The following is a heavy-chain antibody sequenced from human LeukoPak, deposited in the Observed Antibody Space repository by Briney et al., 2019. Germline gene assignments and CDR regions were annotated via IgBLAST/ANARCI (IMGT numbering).Heavy chain of an antibody. CDR1: GFTFSSYW. V-gene: IGHV3-7*01. J-gene: IGHJ4*02. CDR3: ARGQNYDFWSGYFPFDY. Sequence: GGSLRLSCAASGFTFSSYWMSWVRQAPGKRLEWVANIKQDGSEKYYVDSVKGRFTISRDNAKNSLYLQMNSLGAEDTAVYYCARGQNYDFWSGYFPFDYWGQGTLVTVSS. D-gene: IGHD3-3*01. CDR2: IKQDGSEK.